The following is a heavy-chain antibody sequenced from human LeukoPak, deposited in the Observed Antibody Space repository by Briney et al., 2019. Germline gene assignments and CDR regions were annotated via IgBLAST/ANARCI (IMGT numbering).Heavy chain of an antibody. CDR1: GGSISSGGYY. CDR2: IYYSGST. V-gene: IGHV4-31*03. J-gene: IGHJ6*04. CDR3: AKDEVRYFDWSHHYCYGMDV. D-gene: IGHD3-9*01. Sequence: KSSQTLSLTCTVSGGSISSGGYYWSWIRQHPGKGLEWIGYIYYSGSTYYSPSLKSRVTISVDTSKNQFSLKLSSVTAADTAVYYCAKDEVRYFDWSHHYCYGMDVWGKGTTVTVSS.